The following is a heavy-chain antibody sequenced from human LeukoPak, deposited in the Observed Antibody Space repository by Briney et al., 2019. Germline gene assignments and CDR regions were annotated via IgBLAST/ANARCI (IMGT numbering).Heavy chain of an antibody. J-gene: IGHJ6*03. CDR3: ARGRDSSPPHYYYYYMDV. V-gene: IGHV3-21*01. CDR1: GFTFSSYS. Sequence: GGSLRLSCAASGFTFSSYSMNWVRQAPGKGLEWVSFISSSSSYIYYADSVKGRFTVSRDNAKNSLYLQMNSLRAEDTAVYYCARGRDSSPPHYYYYYMDVWGKGTTVTVSS. D-gene: IGHD6-6*01. CDR2: ISSSSSYI.